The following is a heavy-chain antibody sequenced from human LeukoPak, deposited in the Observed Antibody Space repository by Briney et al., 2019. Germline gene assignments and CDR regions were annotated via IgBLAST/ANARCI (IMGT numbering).Heavy chain of an antibody. CDR1: GGSFSGYY. CDR3: ARGGLANYFGY. Sequence: SETLSLTCAVYGGSFSGYYWSWIRQPPGKGLEWIGEINHSGTTNYNPSLKSRVTISVDTSKNQFSLKLTSVTAADTAVYYCARGGLANYFGYWGQGTLVPVSS. V-gene: IGHV4-34*01. CDR2: INHSGTT. J-gene: IGHJ4*02. D-gene: IGHD3/OR15-3a*01.